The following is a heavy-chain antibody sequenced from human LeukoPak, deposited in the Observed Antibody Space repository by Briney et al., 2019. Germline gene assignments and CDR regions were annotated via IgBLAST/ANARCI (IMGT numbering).Heavy chain of an antibody. Sequence: GGSLRLSCAASGFTFSSYAVHWVRQAPGKGLEWVAVISYDGSIKYYADSVKGRFTISTDISKSTLSLQMNSLRPEDTALYYCARDLSNVPGQYWGQGTLVTVSS. CDR3: ARDLSNVPGQY. J-gene: IGHJ4*02. V-gene: IGHV3-30-3*01. CDR2: ISYDGSIK. D-gene: IGHD3-10*02. CDR1: GFTFSSYA.